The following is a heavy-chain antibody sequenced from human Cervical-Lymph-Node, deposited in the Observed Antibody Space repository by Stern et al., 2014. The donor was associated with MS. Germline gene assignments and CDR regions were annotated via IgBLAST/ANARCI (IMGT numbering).Heavy chain of an antibody. V-gene: IGHV1-69*01. J-gene: IGHJ5*02. CDR1: GGTFSKFP. Sequence: QVQLVEYGAEVTKPGASVKVSCKASGGTFSKFPSSWVRQAPGQGLEWMGGIFPVFGTPTYAQEFRGRVTITADVSTSTVYMELSSLRSDDTAVYYCALSSETSDRWYSLGYDLWGQGTLVTVSS. CDR3: ALSSETSDRWYSLGYDL. D-gene: IGHD6-13*01. CDR2: IFPVFGTP.